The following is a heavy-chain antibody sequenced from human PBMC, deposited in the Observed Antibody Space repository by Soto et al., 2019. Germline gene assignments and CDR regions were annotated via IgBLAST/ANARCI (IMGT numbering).Heavy chain of an antibody. CDR3: AKDLRYFDWPPSYGMDV. V-gene: IGHV3-30*18. J-gene: IGHJ6*02. CDR2: ISYDGSNK. Sequence: GSLRLSGAASGVTFCSYVMHWVRQATGKGLEWVAVISYDGSNKYYADSVKGRFTISRDNSKNTLYLQMNSLRAEDTAVYYCAKDLRYFDWPPSYGMDVWGQGTTVTVS. CDR1: GVTFCSYV. D-gene: IGHD3-9*01.